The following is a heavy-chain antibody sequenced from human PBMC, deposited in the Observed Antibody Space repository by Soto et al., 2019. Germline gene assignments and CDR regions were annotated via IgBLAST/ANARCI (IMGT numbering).Heavy chain of an antibody. CDR3: ARALPMVRGVISYYFDF. Sequence: QVQLQESGPGLVKPSETLSLTCTVSGGSISSYYWSWVRQPPGKGLEWIGYIFYTGSTNYNSSLKSRVTISVDTSKNQFSLKLSSVTAADTAVYYCARALPMVRGVISYYFDFWGQGTLVTVSS. D-gene: IGHD3-10*01. J-gene: IGHJ4*02. CDR1: GGSISSYY. CDR2: IFYTGST. V-gene: IGHV4-59*01.